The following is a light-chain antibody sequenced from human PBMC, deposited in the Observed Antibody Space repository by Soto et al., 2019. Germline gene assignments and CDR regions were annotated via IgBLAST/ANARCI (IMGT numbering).Light chain of an antibody. CDR3: QTWGTGIWV. V-gene: IGLV4-69*01. Sequence: QPVLTQSPSASASLGASVKVTCTLSSGHSSYAIAWHQQQPEKGPRYLMKLNSDGSHSKGDGIPDRFSGSSSGAERYLTISSLQSKDEADYYCQTWGTGIWVFGGGTKLTVL. J-gene: IGLJ3*02. CDR2: LNSDGSH. CDR1: SGHSSYA.